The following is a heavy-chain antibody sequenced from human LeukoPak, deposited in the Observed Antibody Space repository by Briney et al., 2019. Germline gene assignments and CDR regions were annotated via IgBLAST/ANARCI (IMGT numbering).Heavy chain of an antibody. D-gene: IGHD4-11*01. V-gene: IGHV4-34*01. CDR3: ARCPYPHSYCYFDL. CDR1: GCSFSGYY. J-gene: IGHJ2*01. Sequence: SSETLSLTCAVYGCSFSGYYWSWIRQPPGKGLEWIGEINHSGSTNYNPSPKSRVIISADANNNQFSLKLSSILGADKAVYYCARCPYPHSYCYFDLWGRGTLVTVSS. CDR2: INHSGST.